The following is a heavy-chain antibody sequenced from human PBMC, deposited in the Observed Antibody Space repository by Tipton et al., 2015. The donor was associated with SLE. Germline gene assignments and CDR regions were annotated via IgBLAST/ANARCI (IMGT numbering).Heavy chain of an antibody. CDR2: IEWNGDGT. V-gene: IGHV3-20*04. D-gene: IGHD1-26*01. Sequence: SLRLSCAASGFTFDDYGMSWVRQAPGKGLEWVAGIEWNGDGTRYADSVKGRFIISRDNAERSLSLQMDSLRAEDTALYYCARDEGELRERDNYYYGMDVWGQGTTVIVSS. CDR3: ARDEGELRERDNYYYGMDV. CDR1: GFTFDDYG. J-gene: IGHJ6*02.